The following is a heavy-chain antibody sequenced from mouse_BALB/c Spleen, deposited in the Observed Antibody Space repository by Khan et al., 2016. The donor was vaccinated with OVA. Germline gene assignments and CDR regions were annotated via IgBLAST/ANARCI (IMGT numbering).Heavy chain of an antibody. CDR3: AIYHGYFDV. V-gene: IGHV1-26*01. Sequence: VQLKESGPDLVKPGASVKISCKASGYSFTGYYINWVKQSHGKSLEWIGRVNPNNGGTSYNQKFKGKAILTVDKSSNTAYMELRSLTSEDSAVYSCAIYHGYFDVWGAGTTVTVSS. CDR1: GYSFTGYY. CDR2: VNPNNGGT. J-gene: IGHJ1*01.